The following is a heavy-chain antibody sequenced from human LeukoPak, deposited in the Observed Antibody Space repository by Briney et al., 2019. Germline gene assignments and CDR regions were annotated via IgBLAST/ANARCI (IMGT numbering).Heavy chain of an antibody. D-gene: IGHD6-19*01. V-gene: IGHV3-30*02. CDR3: ARDLRSGWYN. CDR2: IRYDGSNK. CDR1: GFTSSSYG. J-gene: IGHJ4*02. Sequence: PGGSLRLSCAASGFTSSSYGMHWVRQAPGKGLEWVAFIRYDGSNKYYADSVKGRFTISRDNAKNSLYLQMNSLRAEDTAVYYCARDLRSGWYNWGQGTLVTVSS.